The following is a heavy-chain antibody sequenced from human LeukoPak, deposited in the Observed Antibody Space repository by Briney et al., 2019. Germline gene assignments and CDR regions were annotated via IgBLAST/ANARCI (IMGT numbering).Heavy chain of an antibody. CDR1: GYTFTGYW. CDR3: ARLPHYIVGAIAY. V-gene: IGHV1-2*02. J-gene: IGHJ4*02. D-gene: IGHD1-26*01. CDR2: INPNSGDT. Sequence: ASVKVSCKASGYTFTGYWMHWVRQAPGQGLEWMGWINPNSGDTNYGQKFQGRVTMTRDTSINTAYMELSRLTSDDTAVYYCARLPHYIVGAIAYWGQGTLVAVSS.